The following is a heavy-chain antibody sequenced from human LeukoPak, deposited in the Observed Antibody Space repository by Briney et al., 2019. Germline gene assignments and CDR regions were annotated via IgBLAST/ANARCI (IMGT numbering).Heavy chain of an antibody. V-gene: IGHV1-69*04. Sequence: SVKVSCKASGGTFSNYAISWVRQTPGQGLEWMGRIIPILGITKYAQKFQDRVTITADKSTSTAYMELSSLRSEDTAVYYCATEIAGITPAGTTDYWGRGTLVTVSS. CDR3: ATEIAGITPAGTTDY. D-gene: IGHD6-13*01. CDR1: GGTFSNYA. CDR2: IIPILGIT. J-gene: IGHJ4*02.